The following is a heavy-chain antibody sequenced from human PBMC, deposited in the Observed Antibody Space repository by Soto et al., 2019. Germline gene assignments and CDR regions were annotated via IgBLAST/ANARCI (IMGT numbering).Heavy chain of an antibody. D-gene: IGHD5-18*01. Sequence: ASVKVSCKASGYTFTSYAMHWVRQAPGQRLEWMGRINAGNGNTKYAQKFQGRVTITRDKSTSTAYMELSSLRSEDTAVYYCARGRGYSYGPYGMDVWGQGTTVTVSS. V-gene: IGHV1-3*01. J-gene: IGHJ6*02. CDR3: ARGRGYSYGPYGMDV. CDR1: GYTFTSYA. CDR2: INAGNGNT.